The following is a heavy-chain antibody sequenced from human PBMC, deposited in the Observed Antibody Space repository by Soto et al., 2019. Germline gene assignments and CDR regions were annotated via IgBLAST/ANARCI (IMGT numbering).Heavy chain of an antibody. CDR3: AKERVDYGHYFLGYFDL. CDR2: LSGSGGST. V-gene: IGHV3-23*01. D-gene: IGHD4-17*01. CDR1: GFTFSSYA. Sequence: EVQLLESGGGLVQPGGSLRLSCAASGFTFSSYAMSWVRKAQGKGLEWVSALSGSGGSTYYADSVKGRFTISRDNSQSTLYLLMISLRADYTTVYYCAKERVDYGHYFLGYFDLWGRGTLVTVS. J-gene: IGHJ2*01.